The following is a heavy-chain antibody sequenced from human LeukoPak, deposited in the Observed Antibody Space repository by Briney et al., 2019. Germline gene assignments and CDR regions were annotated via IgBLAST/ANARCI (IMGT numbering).Heavy chain of an antibody. Sequence: GGSLRLSCAASGFTFDDYGMSWVRQAPGKGLEWVSGINWNGGSTGYVDSVKGRFTISRDNAKNSLYLQMNSLRAEDTAVYYCAELGITMIGGVWGKGTTVTVSS. CDR3: AELGITMIGGV. J-gene: IGHJ6*04. V-gene: IGHV3-20*04. D-gene: IGHD3-10*02. CDR2: INWNGGST. CDR1: GFTFDDYG.